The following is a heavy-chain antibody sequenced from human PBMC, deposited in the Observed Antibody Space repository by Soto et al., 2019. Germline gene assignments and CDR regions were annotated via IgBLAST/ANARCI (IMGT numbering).Heavy chain of an antibody. D-gene: IGHD1-7*01. V-gene: IGHV5-51*01. CDR2: IYPGDSDT. Sequence: GESLKISCKGSGYSFTSYWIGWVRQMPGKGVEWRGIIYPGDSDTRYSPSFQGQVTISADKSISTAYLQWSSLKASDTAMYYCARHGLTGTQGANYYYYGMDVWGQGTTVTVSS. J-gene: IGHJ6*02. CDR3: ARHGLTGTQGANYYYYGMDV. CDR1: GYSFTSYW.